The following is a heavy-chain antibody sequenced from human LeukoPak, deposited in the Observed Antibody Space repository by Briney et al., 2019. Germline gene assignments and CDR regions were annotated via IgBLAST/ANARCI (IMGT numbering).Heavy chain of an antibody. V-gene: IGHV4-39*01. J-gene: IGHJ4*02. CDR2: IYYSGST. Sequence: SETLSLTCTVSGGPISGSSYYWGWIRQPPGKGLEWIGSIYYSGSTYYNPSLKSRVTISVDTSKNQFSLKLSSVTAADTAVYYCARGSSGWSYYFDYWGQGTLVTVSS. CDR1: GGPISGSSYY. D-gene: IGHD6-19*01. CDR3: ARGSSGWSYYFDY.